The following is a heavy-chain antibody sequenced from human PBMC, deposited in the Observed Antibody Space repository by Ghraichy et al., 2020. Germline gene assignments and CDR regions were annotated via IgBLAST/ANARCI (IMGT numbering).Heavy chain of an antibody. J-gene: IGHJ4*02. CDR1: GLTFTNAW. CDR3: TISAGCHSGGCWRGV. V-gene: IGHV3-15*01. D-gene: IGHD2-8*02. Sequence: GESLNISCIASGLTFTNAWMYWVRQAPGQGLEWVGRLKSIRDGGTGDYAAPVKGRFTMSRDDSKNTLYLEMNSLKTEDTAVYFCTISAGCHSGGCWRGVWGQGTRVTVSS. CDR2: LKSIRDGGTG.